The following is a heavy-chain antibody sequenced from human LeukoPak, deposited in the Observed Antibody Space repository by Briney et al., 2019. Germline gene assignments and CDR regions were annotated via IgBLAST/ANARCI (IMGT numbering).Heavy chain of an antibody. CDR3: ARDPRFASGWRFYFDY. Sequence: GGSLRLSCAASGFTVSSNYMSWVRQAPGKGLEWVSVIYSGGSTYYADSVKGRFTISRDNSKNTLYLQMNSLRAEDTAVYYCARDPRFASGWRFYFDYWGQGTLVTVSS. J-gene: IGHJ4*02. D-gene: IGHD3-10*01. CDR2: IYSGGST. CDR1: GFTVSSNY. V-gene: IGHV3-66*01.